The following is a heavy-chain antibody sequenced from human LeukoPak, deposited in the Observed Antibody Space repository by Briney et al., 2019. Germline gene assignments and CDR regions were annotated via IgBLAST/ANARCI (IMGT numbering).Heavy chain of an antibody. J-gene: IGHJ6*04. CDR1: GFTFSNAW. CDR2: IKSKTDGGTT. CDR3: TLLWFGDSAYYYYGMDV. Sequence: GGSLRLSCAASGFTFSNAWMSWVRQAPGKGLDWVGRIKSKTDGGTTDYAAPVKGRFTISRDDSKNTLYLQMNSLKTEDTAVYYCTLLWFGDSAYYYYGMDVWGKGTTVTVSS. D-gene: IGHD3-10*01. V-gene: IGHV3-15*01.